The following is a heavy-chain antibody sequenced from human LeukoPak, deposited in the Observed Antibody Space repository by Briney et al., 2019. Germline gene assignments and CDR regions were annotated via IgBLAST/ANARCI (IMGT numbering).Heavy chain of an antibody. Sequence: GASVKVSCKASGYTFTGYHMHWVRQAPGQGLEWMGRINPNSGDTNYAQKFQGRVTMTRDTSISTAYMELSRLRSDDTAVYYCARDYCSSTSCLFDYWDQGTLVTASS. J-gene: IGHJ4*02. CDR2: INPNSGDT. D-gene: IGHD2-2*01. V-gene: IGHV1-2*06. CDR1: GYTFTGYH. CDR3: ARDYCSSTSCLFDY.